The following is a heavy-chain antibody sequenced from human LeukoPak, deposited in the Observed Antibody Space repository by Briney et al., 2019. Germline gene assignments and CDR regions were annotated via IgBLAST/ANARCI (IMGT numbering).Heavy chain of an antibody. CDR1: GFTFSSCG. CDR3: ATETIGRHYDY. Sequence: GGSLRLSCAASGFTFSSCGLNWVRQAPGKGLEWVSSIGPTGTDRYYADSVRGRFTISRDNAKNSMHLQMDSLRDEDTAVYYCATETIGRHYDYWGQGTLLTVSS. V-gene: IGHV3-21*01. J-gene: IGHJ4*02. CDR2: IGPTGTDR. D-gene: IGHD1-14*01.